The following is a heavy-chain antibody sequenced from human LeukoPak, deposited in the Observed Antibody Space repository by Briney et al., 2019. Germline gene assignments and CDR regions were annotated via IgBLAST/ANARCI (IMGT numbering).Heavy chain of an antibody. Sequence: GGSLRLSCAASGFTFSNAWMSWVRQAPGKGLEWVAVIWYDGSNKYYADSVKGRFTISRDNSKNTLYLQMNSLRAEDTAVYYCARDSSGSYALDYWGQGTLVTVSS. CDR3: ARDSSGSYALDY. J-gene: IGHJ4*02. V-gene: IGHV3-33*08. CDR2: IWYDGSNK. D-gene: IGHD1-26*01. CDR1: GFTFSNAW.